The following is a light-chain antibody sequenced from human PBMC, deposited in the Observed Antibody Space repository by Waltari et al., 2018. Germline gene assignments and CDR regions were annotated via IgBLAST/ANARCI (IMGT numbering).Light chain of an antibody. CDR1: SNDLGTYNL. Sequence: QSALTQPASVSGSPGQSITLSCTGSSNDLGTYNLVSRYQQHPGKAPKLMIYEGTERPSGVSNRFSGSKSGNTASLTISGLQAEDEADYYCCSYAGSTTFLYVFGTGTKVTVL. V-gene: IGLV2-23*01. CDR2: EGT. J-gene: IGLJ1*01. CDR3: CSYAGSTTFLYV.